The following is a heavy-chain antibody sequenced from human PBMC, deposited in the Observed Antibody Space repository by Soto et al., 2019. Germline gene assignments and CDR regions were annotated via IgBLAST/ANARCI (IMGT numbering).Heavy chain of an antibody. CDR3: ASSRVPYASLIPHSYYGMDF. CDR2: INPNSGGT. J-gene: IGHJ6*02. CDR1: GYTFTGYY. V-gene: IGHV1-2*04. Sequence: ASVKVSCKSSGYTFTGYYMHWVRQAPGQGLEWMGWINPNSGGTNYAQKFQGWVTMTRDTSISTAYMELSRLRSDDTAVYYCASSRVPYASLIPHSYYGMDFWGPGITVTV. D-gene: IGHD2-2*01.